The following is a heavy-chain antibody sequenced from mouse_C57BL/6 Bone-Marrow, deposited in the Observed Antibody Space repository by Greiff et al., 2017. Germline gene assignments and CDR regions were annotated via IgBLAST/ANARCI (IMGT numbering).Heavy chain of an antibody. V-gene: IGHV5-17*01. Sequence: EVQLVESGGGLVKPGGSLKLSCAASGFTFSDYGMHWVRQAPEKGLEWVAYISSGSSSIFYADTVKGRFTISRDNAKNTLCLQMTSLRSEDTAMYYCARRLVFDYWGQGTTLTVSS. D-gene: IGHD2-2*01. CDR3: ARRLVFDY. CDR1: GFTFSDYG. J-gene: IGHJ2*01. CDR2: ISSGSSSI.